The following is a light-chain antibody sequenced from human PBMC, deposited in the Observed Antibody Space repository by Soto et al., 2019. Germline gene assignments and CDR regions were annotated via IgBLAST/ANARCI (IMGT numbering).Light chain of an antibody. J-gene: IGKJ4*01. CDR2: DAS. CDR3: QQYNDWPPLT. Sequence: EVVMTQTSATLSVSPGERATLSFRASQSINRILAWYQENPGQAPRLLIYDASSRATGIPARFSASGSGTDFTLTISSLQSEEYAVYYCQQYNDWPPLTFGGGTKVDIK. CDR1: QSINRI. V-gene: IGKV3-15*01.